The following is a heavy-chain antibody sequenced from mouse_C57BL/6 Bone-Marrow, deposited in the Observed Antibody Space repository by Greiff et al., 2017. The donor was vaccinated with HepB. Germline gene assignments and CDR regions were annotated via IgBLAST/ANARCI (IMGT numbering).Heavy chain of an antibody. D-gene: IGHD3-2*02. CDR1: GYTFTNYW. CDR2: IYPGGGYT. Sequence: QVQLQQSGAELLRPGTSVKMSCKASGYTFTNYWIGWAKQRPGHGLEWIGDIYPGGGYTNYNEKFKGKATLTADKSSSTAYMQFSSLTSEDSAIYYCARDSSEGWFAYWGQGTLVTVSA. J-gene: IGHJ3*01. V-gene: IGHV1-63*01. CDR3: ARDSSEGWFAY.